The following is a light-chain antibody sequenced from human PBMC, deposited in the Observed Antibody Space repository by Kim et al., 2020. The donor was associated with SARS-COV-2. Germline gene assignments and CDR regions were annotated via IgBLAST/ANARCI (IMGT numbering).Light chain of an antibody. V-gene: IGLV1-47*02. Sequence: QAVVTQPPSASGTPGQRVTISCSGSSSNIGSTYVYWYQQLPGTAPKLLIYNDDQRPSGVPDRFSGSKSGTSASLAISGLRSEDEVDYYCAAWDDSLSGFVFGTGTKVTVL. CDR3: AAWDDSLSGFV. J-gene: IGLJ1*01. CDR1: SSNIGSTY. CDR2: NDD.